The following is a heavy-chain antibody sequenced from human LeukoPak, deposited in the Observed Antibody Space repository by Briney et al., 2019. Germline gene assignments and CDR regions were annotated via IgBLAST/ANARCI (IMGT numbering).Heavy chain of an antibody. Sequence: GGSLRLSCGASGFTFRSYGMHWVRQAPGKGLEWVSAISGSGGSTYYADSVKGRFTISRDNSKNTLYLQMNSLRAEDTAVYYCAKGATKFRDRTFDYWGQGTLVTVSS. CDR3: AKGATKFRDRTFDY. CDR1: GFTFRSYG. V-gene: IGHV3-23*01. J-gene: IGHJ4*02. CDR2: ISGSGGST.